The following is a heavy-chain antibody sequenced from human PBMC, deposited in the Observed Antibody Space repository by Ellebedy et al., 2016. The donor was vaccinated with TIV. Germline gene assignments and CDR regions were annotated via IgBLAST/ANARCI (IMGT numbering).Heavy chain of an antibody. V-gene: IGHV3-7*01. D-gene: IGHD4-17*01. J-gene: IGHJ4*02. CDR2: IKQDGSEK. CDR3: ARESSRVDYGDYAPGVDY. Sequence: GESLKISXAASGFTFSSYWMSWVRQAPGKGLEWVANIKQDGSEKYYVDSVKGRFTISRDNAKNSLYLQMNSLRAEDTAVYYCARESSRVDYGDYAPGVDYWGQGTLVTVSS. CDR1: GFTFSSYW.